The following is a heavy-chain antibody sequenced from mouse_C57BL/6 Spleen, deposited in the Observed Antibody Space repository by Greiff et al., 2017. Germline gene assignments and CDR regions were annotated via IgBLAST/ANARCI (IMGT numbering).Heavy chain of an antibody. CDR3: ARHGLGPFFDY. D-gene: IGHD4-1*01. V-gene: IGHV5-6*01. Sequence: EVHLVESGADLVKPGASLKFSCAASGFTFSSYGMSWVRQTPDKRLEWVATISSGGSYTYYPDSVKGRFTISRDNAKNTLYLQMSSLKSEDTAMYYCARHGLGPFFDYWGQGTTLTVSS. CDR2: ISSGGSYT. CDR1: GFTFSSYG. J-gene: IGHJ2*01.